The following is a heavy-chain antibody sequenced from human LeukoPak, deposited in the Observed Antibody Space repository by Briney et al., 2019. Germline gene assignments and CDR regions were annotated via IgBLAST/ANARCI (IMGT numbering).Heavy chain of an antibody. CDR2: IYSGGST. J-gene: IGHJ4*02. Sequence: GGSLRLSCAASGFTFSSYAMSWVRQAPGKGLEWVSVIYSGGSTYYADSVKGRFTISRDNSKNTLYLQMNSLRAEDTAVYYCARNPRYNWNYVEYWGQGTLVTVSS. D-gene: IGHD1-20*01. V-gene: IGHV3-53*01. CDR1: GFTFSSYA. CDR3: ARNPRYNWNYVEY.